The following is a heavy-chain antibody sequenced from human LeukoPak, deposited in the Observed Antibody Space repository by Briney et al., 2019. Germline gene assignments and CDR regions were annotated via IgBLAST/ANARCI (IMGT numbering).Heavy chain of an antibody. V-gene: IGHV3-30*02. CDR2: IRYDGSNK. Sequence: TGGSLRLSCAASGFTFSSYGMHWVRQAPGKGLEWVAFIRYDGSNKYYADSVKGRFTISRDNSENTLYLQMNSLRAEDTAVYYCAKRMDSSHSLDYWGQGTLVTVSS. CDR1: GFTFSSYG. D-gene: IGHD6-13*01. J-gene: IGHJ4*02. CDR3: AKRMDSSHSLDY.